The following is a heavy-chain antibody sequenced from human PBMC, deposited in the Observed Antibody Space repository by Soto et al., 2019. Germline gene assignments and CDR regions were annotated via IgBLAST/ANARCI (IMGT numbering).Heavy chain of an antibody. D-gene: IGHD2-2*01. Sequence: EVQLVESGGGLVQPGGSLRLSCVASGFIFNSYSMNWVRQAPGKGLEWISYINSGSTSVFYADSVKGRFSISRDNAKNSLYLQMNSLRAEDTAVYYCAISASPTSPNW. CDR3: AISASPTSPNW. V-gene: IGHV3-48*01. CDR1: GFIFNSYS. J-gene: IGHJ5*01. CDR2: INSGSTSV.